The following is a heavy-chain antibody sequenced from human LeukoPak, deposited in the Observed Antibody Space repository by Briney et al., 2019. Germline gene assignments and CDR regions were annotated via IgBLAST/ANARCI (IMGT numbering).Heavy chain of an antibody. Sequence: GSLRPSCAASGFTFSDSWMSWVRQAPGKGLEWVANMNQDGSEKDYVDSVKGRFTISRDNARNSLYLQMGSLRAEDTAVYYCATYTHWVAGDVWARGPLSPSP. CDR2: MNQDGSEK. J-gene: IGHJ6*02. CDR3: ATYTHWVAGDV. CDR1: GFTFSDSW. V-gene: IGHV3-7*01. D-gene: IGHD3-16*01.